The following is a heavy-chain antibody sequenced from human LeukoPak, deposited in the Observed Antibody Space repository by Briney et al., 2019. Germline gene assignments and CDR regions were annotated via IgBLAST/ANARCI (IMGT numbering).Heavy chain of an antibody. D-gene: IGHD3-22*01. V-gene: IGHV4-34*01. CDR2: INHSGST. CDR3: ARQGGYYYDSSGSDR. Sequence: SETLSLTCAVYGGSFSGYYWSWIRQPPGKGLEWIGEINHSGSTNYNPSLKSRVTISVDTSKNQFSLKLSSVTAADTAVYYCARQGGYYYDSSGSDRWGQGTLVTVSS. J-gene: IGHJ5*02. CDR1: GGSFSGYY.